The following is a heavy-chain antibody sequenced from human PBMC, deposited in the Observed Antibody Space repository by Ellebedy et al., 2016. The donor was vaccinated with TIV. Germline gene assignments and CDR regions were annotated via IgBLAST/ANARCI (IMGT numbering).Heavy chain of an antibody. CDR1: GGSMSSYY. Sequence: MPSETLSLTCTVSGGSMSSYYWSWIRQSPGKGLEGIGYIYYSGDTSYNPSLKSRVTISADTSKNHFSRKLRSLTAADTAVYYCARDQGGSWYNPNAFDLWGQGTMVTVSS. CDR3: ARDQGGSWYNPNAFDL. V-gene: IGHV4-59*01. D-gene: IGHD6-13*01. J-gene: IGHJ3*01. CDR2: IYYSGDT.